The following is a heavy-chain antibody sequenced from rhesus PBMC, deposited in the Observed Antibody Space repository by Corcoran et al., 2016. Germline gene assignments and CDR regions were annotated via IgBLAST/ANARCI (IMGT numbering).Heavy chain of an antibody. J-gene: IGHJ4*01. D-gene: IGHD4-29*01. V-gene: IGHV4-169*02. Sequence: QLQLQESGPGLVKPSETLSLTCAVSGGSISSSYWSWIRQAPGKGREGSGYIYGRVSSTTHTPPLKGRVTLSVDTAKNQLSLKLSSGTAADTAVYCCAREAYGSSFFDYWGQGVLVTVSS. CDR2: IYGRVSST. CDR1: GGSISSSY. CDR3: AREAYGSSFFDY.